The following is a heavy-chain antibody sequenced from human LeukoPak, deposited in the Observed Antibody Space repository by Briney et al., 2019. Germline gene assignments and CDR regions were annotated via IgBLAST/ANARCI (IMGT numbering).Heavy chain of an antibody. CDR2: IFPDGRT. CDR3: ARTDTVYGDFDY. J-gene: IGHJ4*02. Sequence: GGSLRLSCAASGLTVTDNYFSWVRQAPGKGLEWVSVIFPDGRTYHADSVKGRFTISRDRPKNTLLLQMNSLRADDTALYHCARTDTVYGDFDYWGQGILVTVSS. D-gene: IGHD2/OR15-2a*01. CDR1: GLTVTDNY. V-gene: IGHV3-53*01.